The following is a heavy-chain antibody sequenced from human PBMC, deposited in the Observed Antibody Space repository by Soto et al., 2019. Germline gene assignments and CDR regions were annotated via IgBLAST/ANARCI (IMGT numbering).Heavy chain of an antibody. CDR3: AKRGDEVSLSPGDY. J-gene: IGHJ4*02. D-gene: IGHD3-16*01. CDR2: IDPSDSYT. CDR1: GYSFSSYW. Sequence: PGESLKISCKASGYSFSSYWITWVRQVPGKGLEWMGRIDPSDSYTNYSPSFQGHVTFSADKSISTAYLQWSSLKASDTAIYYCAKRGDEVSLSPGDYWGQGTLVTVSS. V-gene: IGHV5-10-1*01.